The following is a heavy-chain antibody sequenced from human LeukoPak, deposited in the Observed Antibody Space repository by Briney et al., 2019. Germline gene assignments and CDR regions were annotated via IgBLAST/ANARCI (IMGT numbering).Heavy chain of an antibody. Sequence: GGSLRLSCAASGFTVSRNYMSWVRQAPGKGLEWVSVIYSGGSTYYADSVKGRFTISRDNSKNTLYLQMNSLRAEDTAVYYCARDLGSSTVTTAFDYWGQGTLVTVSS. J-gene: IGHJ4*02. D-gene: IGHD4-17*01. CDR2: IYSGGST. CDR3: ARDLGSSTVTTAFDY. CDR1: GFTVSRNY. V-gene: IGHV3-53*01.